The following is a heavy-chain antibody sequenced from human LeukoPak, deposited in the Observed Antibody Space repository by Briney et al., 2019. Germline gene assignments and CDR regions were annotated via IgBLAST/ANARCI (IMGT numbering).Heavy chain of an antibody. CDR2: INERGSST. Sequence: GGSLRLSCATSGFTFSNSWLHWVRQAPGKGLVWVSRINERGSSTSYADSVKGRFTISRDNAKNTLYLQMNNLRADDTAVYYCAGGRLVATSKAVAIDYWGQGTLVTVSS. J-gene: IGHJ4*02. D-gene: IGHD5-12*01. CDR1: GFTFSNSW. V-gene: IGHV3-74*01. CDR3: AGGRLVATSKAVAIDY.